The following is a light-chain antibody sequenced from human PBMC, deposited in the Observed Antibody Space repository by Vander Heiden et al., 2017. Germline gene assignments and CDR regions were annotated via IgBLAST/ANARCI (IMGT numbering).Light chain of an antibody. J-gene: IGLJ2*01. V-gene: IGLV1-51*01. CDR1: TSNIGSDF. Sequence: QSVFTQPPSVSAAPGQKVTISCSGSTSNIGSDFVSWYQQIPGTAPKLLIYDSYERPSGIPDRFSGSLSATSATLGITGLQTGDEAVYYCGTWDTSLKSVVFGGGTKLTVL. CDR2: DSY. CDR3: GTWDTSLKSVV.